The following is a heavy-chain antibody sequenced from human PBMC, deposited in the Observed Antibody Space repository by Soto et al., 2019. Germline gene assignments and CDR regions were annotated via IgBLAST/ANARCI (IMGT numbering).Heavy chain of an antibody. J-gene: IGHJ4*02. CDR3: ARGNWKYGYFDY. Sequence: QVQLVESGGGVVQPGRSLRLSCVASGFSCSSSGMHWVRQAPGKGLQWVAVIWHDGGNKYNADSVKGRFSISRDNSKNTIYLQMNSLRVEDTAVYYCARGNWKYGYFDYWGQGTLVTVSS. V-gene: IGHV3-33*01. CDR2: IWHDGGNK. D-gene: IGHD1-7*01. CDR1: GFSCSSSG.